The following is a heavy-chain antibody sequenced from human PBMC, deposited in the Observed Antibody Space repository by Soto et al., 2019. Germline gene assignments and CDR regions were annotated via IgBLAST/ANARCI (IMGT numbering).Heavy chain of an antibody. CDR2: TYYSSKWYN. V-gene: IGHV6-1*01. J-gene: IGHJ4*02. CDR1: GDSVSINRAA. D-gene: IGHD6-13*01. Sequence: SPTLSLTCAISGDSVSINRAAWNWIMQSPSRGLEWLGATYYSSKWYNDYALSVKSRITFNPDTSKNQLSLQLKSVTPEDTAMYYCARGGYSSAWYYFDYWGQGALVTVSS. CDR3: ARGGYSSAWYYFDY.